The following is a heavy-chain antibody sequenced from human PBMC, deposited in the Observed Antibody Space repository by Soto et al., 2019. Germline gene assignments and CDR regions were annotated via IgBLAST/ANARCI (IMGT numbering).Heavy chain of an antibody. CDR2: ISGSGGST. D-gene: IGHD3-22*01. CDR1: GFTFSSYA. CDR3: AKVGYYDSSGYYPQGIDAFDI. Sequence: GGSLRLSCAASGFTFSSYAMSWVRQAPGKGLEWVSAISGSGGSTYYADSVKGRFTISRDNSKNTLYLQMNSLRAEDTAVYYCAKVGYYDSSGYYPQGIDAFDIWGQGTMVTVSS. V-gene: IGHV3-23*01. J-gene: IGHJ3*02.